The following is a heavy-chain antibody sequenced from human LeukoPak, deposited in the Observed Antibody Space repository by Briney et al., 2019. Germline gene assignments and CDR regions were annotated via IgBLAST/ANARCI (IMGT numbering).Heavy chain of an antibody. CDR2: GDYSGGT. D-gene: IGHD6-19*01. V-gene: IGHV4-39*07. Sequence: SETLSLTCTVSGDSFTSVTDYWAWIRQPPGKGLEWIASGDYSGGTYYNPSLESRVAISADMSKNQISLKLTSVAGADTAVYYCAGERGEEYSSGWYKTNYFYNWGQGIRVTVSS. J-gene: IGHJ4*02. CDR1: GDSFTSVTDY. CDR3: AGERGEEYSSGWYKTNYFYN.